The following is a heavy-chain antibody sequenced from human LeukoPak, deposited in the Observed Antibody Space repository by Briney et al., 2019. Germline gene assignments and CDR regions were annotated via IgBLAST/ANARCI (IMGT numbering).Heavy chain of an antibody. D-gene: IGHD3-3*01. V-gene: IGHV1-8*01. Sequence: ASVKVPCKASGYTFTSYDINWVRQATGQGLEWMGWMNPNSGNTGYAQKFQGRVTMTRNTSISTAYMELSSLRSEDTAVYYCARVARNYDFWSGYYIYDAFDIWGQGTMVTVSS. J-gene: IGHJ3*02. CDR3: ARVARNYDFWSGYYIYDAFDI. CDR2: MNPNSGNT. CDR1: GYTFTSYD.